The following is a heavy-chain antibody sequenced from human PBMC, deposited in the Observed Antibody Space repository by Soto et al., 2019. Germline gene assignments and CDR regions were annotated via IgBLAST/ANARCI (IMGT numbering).Heavy chain of an antibody. D-gene: IGHD1-20*01. CDR1: GFTFSSYA. Sequence: PGGSLRLSCAASGFTFSSYAMSWVRQAPGKGLEWVSAISGSGGSTYYADSVKGRFTISRDNSKNTLYLQMNSLRAEDTAVYYCANPRDNWPHYYSDYWCQGPLVTLSS. V-gene: IGHV3-23*01. CDR3: ANPRDNWPHYYSDY. CDR2: ISGSGGST. J-gene: IGHJ4*02.